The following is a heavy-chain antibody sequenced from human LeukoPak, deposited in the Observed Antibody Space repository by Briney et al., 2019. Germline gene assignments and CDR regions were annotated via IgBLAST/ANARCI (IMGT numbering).Heavy chain of an antibody. CDR3: VRANYFDY. V-gene: IGHV4-59*01. Sequence: PSETLSLTCTVPGGSISSYYWTWIRQPPGKGLEWIGYIYYSGSTSYNPSPMSRVTFSVDMSKNQFSLKLTSVTAADTAVYFCVRANYFDYWGQGTLVTVSS. CDR1: GGSISSYY. CDR2: IYYSGST. J-gene: IGHJ4*02.